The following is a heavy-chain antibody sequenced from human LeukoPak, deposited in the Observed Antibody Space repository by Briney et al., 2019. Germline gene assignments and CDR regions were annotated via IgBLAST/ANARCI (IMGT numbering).Heavy chain of an antibody. D-gene: IGHD4-17*01. CDR1: GFTFSSYG. CDR2: ISYDGSNK. J-gene: IGHJ4*02. Sequence: GGSLRLSCAASGFTFSSYGMHWVRLAPGKGLEWVAVISYDGSNKYYADSVKGRFTISRDNSKNTLYLQMNSLRAEDTAVYYCAKSHDYGDYPGDYWGQGTLVTVSS. V-gene: IGHV3-30*18. CDR3: AKSHDYGDYPGDY.